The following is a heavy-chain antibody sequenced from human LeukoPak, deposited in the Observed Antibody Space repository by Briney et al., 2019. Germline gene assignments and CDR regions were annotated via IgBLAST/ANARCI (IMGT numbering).Heavy chain of an antibody. J-gene: IGHJ4*02. Sequence: KTSETLSLTCTVSGGSISSSNWWSWVRQPPGKGLEWIGEIYHSGSTNYNPSLKSRVTISVDKSKNQFSLKLSSVTAADTAVYYCAGGIVARQGAGYFDYWGQGTLVTVSS. V-gene: IGHV4-4*02. CDR2: IYHSGST. CDR3: AGGIVARQGAGYFDY. D-gene: IGHD1-26*01. CDR1: GGSISSSNW.